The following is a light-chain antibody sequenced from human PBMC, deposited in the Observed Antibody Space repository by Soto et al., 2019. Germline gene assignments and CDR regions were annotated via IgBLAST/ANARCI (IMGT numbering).Light chain of an antibody. CDR3: LQDSHYPLT. CDR2: AAS. Sequence: AIQMTQSPSSLSASVGDRVTITCRASQGIGNDLGWYQQKPGKAPKLLIYAASNLQSGVPSRFSGSGSGTDFTLTISGLQPGDFATYYCLQDSHYPLTFGGGTKVDI. J-gene: IGKJ4*01. CDR1: QGIGND. V-gene: IGKV1-6*01.